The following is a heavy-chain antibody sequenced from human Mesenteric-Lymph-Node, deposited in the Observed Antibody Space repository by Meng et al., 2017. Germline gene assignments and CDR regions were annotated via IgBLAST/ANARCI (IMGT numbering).Heavy chain of an antibody. CDR1: GFTFSSYA. V-gene: IGHV3-30*01. Sequence: GESLKISCAAPGFTFSSYAMHRVRQAPGKGLEVVAVISYDGSNKYYADSVKGLFTIYRDNSKNTLYLQMNSLSADDTDVYYCARAQTRFKLFDDFDIWGQGTMVTVSS. CDR2: ISYDGSNK. J-gene: IGHJ3*02. D-gene: IGHD2/OR15-2a*01. CDR3: ARAQTRFKLFDDFDI.